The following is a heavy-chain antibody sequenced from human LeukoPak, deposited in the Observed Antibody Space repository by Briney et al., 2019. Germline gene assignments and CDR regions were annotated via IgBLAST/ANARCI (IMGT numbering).Heavy chain of an antibody. V-gene: IGHV6-1*01. CDR2: TYYRSTWYN. CDR1: GDSVSSNSVT. J-gene: IGHJ3*01. D-gene: IGHD5-24*01. Sequence: SQTLSLTCAISGDSVSSNSVTWNWIRQSPSRGLEWLGRTYYRSTWYNDYAVSVRGRITVNPDTSKNQFSLHLNSVTPEDTAVYYCARDGQGDGYSADEAFDFWGQGTMVTVSS. CDR3: ARDGQGDGYSADEAFDF.